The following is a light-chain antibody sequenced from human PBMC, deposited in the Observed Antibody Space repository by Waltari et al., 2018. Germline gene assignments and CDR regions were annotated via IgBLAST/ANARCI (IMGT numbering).Light chain of an antibody. J-gene: IGKJ4*01. CDR1: EDIRND. CDR2: AAS. CDR3: LQDYIFPLT. V-gene: IGKV1-6*01. Sequence: AIQMTQSPSSLSASLGDSVTITCRASEDIRNDLGWYQQKPGKAPRLLIFAASTLQSGVPSRFSGSGSGTDFTLTISSLQPEDFATYFCLQDYIFPLTFGGGTTVEI.